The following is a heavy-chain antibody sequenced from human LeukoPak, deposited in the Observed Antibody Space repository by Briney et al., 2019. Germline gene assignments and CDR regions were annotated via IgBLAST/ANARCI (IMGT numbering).Heavy chain of an antibody. V-gene: IGHV4-4*07. Sequence: SETLSLTSTVSGGSISSYYWTWIRQPAGRGLEWIGRIYSSGSTNYNPSLKSRVTMSVDTSKNQFSLKLSSVTAADTAVFYCARIASAGHIDYWGQGALVTVSS. CDR3: ARIASAGHIDY. CDR2: IYSSGST. D-gene: IGHD6-13*01. CDR1: GGSISSYY. J-gene: IGHJ4*02.